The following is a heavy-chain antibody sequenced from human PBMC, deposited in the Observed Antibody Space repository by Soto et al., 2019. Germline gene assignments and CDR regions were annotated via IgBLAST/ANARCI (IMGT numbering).Heavy chain of an antibody. D-gene: IGHD1-26*01. CDR1: EGSSRSVGVH. V-gene: IGHV4-30-4*01. CDR3: ARAPVGLDTISYVDD. Sequence: LSVTCRVAEGSSRSVGVHWAWHRRPPGKGLEWIGYIYNGGSTYYRPSLESRMHMSLDATRNHYSLRLTSVTAADTAVYFCARAPVGLDTISYVDDWGQGKLVTVSS. J-gene: IGHJ4*02. CDR2: IYNGGST.